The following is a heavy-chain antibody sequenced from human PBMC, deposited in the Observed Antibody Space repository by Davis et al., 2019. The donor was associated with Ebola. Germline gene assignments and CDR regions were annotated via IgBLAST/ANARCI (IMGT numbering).Heavy chain of an antibody. CDR2: IIPIFGTA. CDR1: GGTFSSYA. V-gene: IGHV1-69*06. D-gene: IGHD3-22*01. CDR3: AREGHYYDSSGEYFDY. Sequence: AASVKVSCKASGGTFSSYAISWVRQAPGQGLEWMGGIIPIFGTANYAQKFQGRVTITADKSTSTAYMELSRLRSDDTAVYYCAREGHYYDSSGEYFDYWGQGTLVTVSS. J-gene: IGHJ4*02.